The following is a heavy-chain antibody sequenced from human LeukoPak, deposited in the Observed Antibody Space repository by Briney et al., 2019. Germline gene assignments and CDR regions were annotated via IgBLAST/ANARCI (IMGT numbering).Heavy chain of an antibody. CDR2: IRPTGANT. CDR3: AKLAFYETSAPLRDISF. J-gene: IGHJ4*02. CDR1: GFPFNTYA. V-gene: IGHV3-23*01. D-gene: IGHD3-3*02. Sequence: GGSLRLSCAASGFPFNTYALSWVRQAPGKGLEYISVIRPTGANTYYASSVKGRFTISRDDSRTTVYLQMSSLRAEDTAIYYCAKLAFYETSAPLRDISFWGQGTLVTVSS.